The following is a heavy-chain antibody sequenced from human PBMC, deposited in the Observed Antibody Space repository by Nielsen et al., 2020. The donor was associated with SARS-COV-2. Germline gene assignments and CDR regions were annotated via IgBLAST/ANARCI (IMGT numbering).Heavy chain of an antibody. CDR3: AKGGNWNDAAFDI. CDR1: GFNFRDYS. Sequence: GESLKISCAASGFNFRDYSMNWVRQAPGKGLEWVSYISSSGSTIYYADSVKGRFTISRDNAKNSLYLQMNSLRAEDTALYYCAKGGNWNDAAFDIWGQGTMVTVSS. CDR2: ISSSGSTI. V-gene: IGHV3-48*04. J-gene: IGHJ3*02. D-gene: IGHD1-1*01.